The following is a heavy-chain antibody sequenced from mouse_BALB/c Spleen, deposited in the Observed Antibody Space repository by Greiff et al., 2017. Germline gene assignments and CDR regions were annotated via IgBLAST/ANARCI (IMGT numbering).Heavy chain of an antibody. Sequence: VKLQESGAELVRPGTSVKVSCKASGYAFTNYLIEWVKQRPGQGLEWIGVINPGSGGTNYNEKFKGKATLTADKSSSTAYMQLSSLTSDDSAVYFCARYYYGSSYDWYFDVWGAGTTVTVSS. D-gene: IGHD1-1*01. CDR1: GYAFTNYL. J-gene: IGHJ1*01. CDR2: INPGSGGT. CDR3: ARYYYGSSYDWYFDV. V-gene: IGHV1-54*01.